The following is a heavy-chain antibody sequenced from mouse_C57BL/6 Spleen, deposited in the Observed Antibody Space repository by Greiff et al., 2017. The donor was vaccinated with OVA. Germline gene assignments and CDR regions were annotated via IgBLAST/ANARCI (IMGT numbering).Heavy chain of an antibody. Sequence: EVQLQQSGPELVKPGASVKISCKASGYTFTDYYMNWVKQSHGKSLEWIGDINPNNGGTSYNQKFKGKATLTVDKSSSTAYMELRSLTSEDSAVYYCARLGQEDYAMDYWGQGTSVTVSS. J-gene: IGHJ4*01. CDR3: ARLGQEDYAMDY. CDR2: INPNNGGT. D-gene: IGHD4-1*01. CDR1: GYTFTDYY. V-gene: IGHV1-26*01.